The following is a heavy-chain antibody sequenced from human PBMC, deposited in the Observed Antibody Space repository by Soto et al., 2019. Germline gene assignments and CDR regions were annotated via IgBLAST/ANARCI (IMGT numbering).Heavy chain of an antibody. V-gene: IGHV3-30*18. J-gene: IGHJ4*02. Sequence: QVQLVESGGGVVQPGRSLRLSCAASGFTFSSYGMHWVRQAPGKGLEWVAVISYDGSNKYYADSVKGRFTISRDNSKNTLYLQMNSLRAEDTAVYYCAKDGYCSGGSCYSTNYWGQGTLVTVSS. CDR2: ISYDGSNK. CDR3: AKDGYCSGGSCYSTNY. CDR1: GFTFSSYG. D-gene: IGHD2-15*01.